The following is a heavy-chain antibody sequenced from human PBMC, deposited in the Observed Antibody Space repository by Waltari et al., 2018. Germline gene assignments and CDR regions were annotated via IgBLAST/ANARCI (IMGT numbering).Heavy chain of an antibody. D-gene: IGHD6-13*01. Sequence: QVQLQESGPGLVKPSQTLSLTCTVSGGSIRSGGYYWSWIRQHPGKGLEWIGYIYYSGSTYYNPSLKSRVTISVDTSKNQFSLKLSSVTAADTAVYYCARNIAAAAALVDYWGQGTLVTVSS. CDR3: ARNIAAAAALVDY. J-gene: IGHJ4*02. V-gene: IGHV4-31*03. CDR1: GGSIRSGGYY. CDR2: IYYSGST.